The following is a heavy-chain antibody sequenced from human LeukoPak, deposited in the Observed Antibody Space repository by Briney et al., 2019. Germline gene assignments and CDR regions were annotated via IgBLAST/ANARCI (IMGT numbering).Heavy chain of an antibody. CDR1: GYTFTGYY. CDR2: INPNSDGT. D-gene: IGHD6-13*01. J-gene: IGHJ6*02. V-gene: IGHV1-2*02. Sequence: GASVKVSCKASGYTFTGYYMHWVRQAPGQGLEWMGWINPNSDGTNYAQKFQGRVTMTRDTSISTAYMELSRLRSDDTAVYYCARDGIAAAVSPYYYYGMDVWGQGTTVTVSS. CDR3: ARDGIAAAVSPYYYYGMDV.